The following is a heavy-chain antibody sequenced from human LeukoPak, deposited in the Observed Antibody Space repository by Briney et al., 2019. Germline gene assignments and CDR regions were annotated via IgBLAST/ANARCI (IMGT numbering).Heavy chain of an antibody. J-gene: IGHJ6*04. CDR3: ARAAQFTIFYGMDV. CDR2: IWYDGSNN. Sequence: GGSLRLSCAASGFTFSSYGMHWVRQAPGKGLEWGAVIWYDGSNNYYADSVKGRFTISRDNSKNTLYLQMNSLRAEDTAVYYCARAAQFTIFYGMDVWGKGTTVTVSS. V-gene: IGHV3-33*01. CDR1: GFTFSSYG. D-gene: IGHD3-9*01.